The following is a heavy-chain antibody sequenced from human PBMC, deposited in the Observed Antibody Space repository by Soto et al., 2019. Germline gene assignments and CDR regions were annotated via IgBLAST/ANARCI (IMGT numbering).Heavy chain of an antibody. CDR1: GYTFTSYY. D-gene: IGHD2-15*01. V-gene: IGHV1-2*04. Sequence: ASVKVSCKASGYTFTSYYMHWVRQAPGQGLEWMGIINPSGGTNYAQKFQGWVTMTRDTSISTAYMELSRLRSDDTAVYYCARATSGPPYYYYGMDVWGQGTTVTVSS. CDR2: INPSGGT. CDR3: ARATSGPPYYYYGMDV. J-gene: IGHJ6*02.